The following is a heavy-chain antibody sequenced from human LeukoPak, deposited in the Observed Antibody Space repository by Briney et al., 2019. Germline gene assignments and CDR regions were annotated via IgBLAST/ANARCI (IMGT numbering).Heavy chain of an antibody. J-gene: IGHJ4*02. CDR3: TRGSSWSGYGFDY. CDR1: GFTFSDAW. V-gene: IGHV3-15*01. D-gene: IGHD3-3*01. CDR2: LKSKSTGGTT. Sequence: GGSLRLSCAASGFTFSDAWMSWVRQAPGKGLEWVGRLKSKSTGGTTDYAAPVKDRFTTSRDDSKNTLYLQMNSLKTEDTAVYYCTRGSSWSGYGFDYWGQGTLVTVSS.